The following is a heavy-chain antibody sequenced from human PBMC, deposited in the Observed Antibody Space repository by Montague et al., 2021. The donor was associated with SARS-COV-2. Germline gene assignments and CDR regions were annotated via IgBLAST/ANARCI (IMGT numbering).Heavy chain of an antibody. CDR2: ISTSAYTT. J-gene: IGHJ3*02. D-gene: IGHD2-21*01. CDR1: GFTFSNYD. CDR3: TRDYRSNIGDCLDI. Sequence: SLRLSCAASGFTFSNYDMHWVRQAPGKGPEWLSYISTSAYTTSYAGSVKGRFTISRDNGKNSLYLQMNSLRVEDTAVYYCTRDYRSNIGDCLDIWGQGTLVTVSS. V-gene: IGHV3-48*03.